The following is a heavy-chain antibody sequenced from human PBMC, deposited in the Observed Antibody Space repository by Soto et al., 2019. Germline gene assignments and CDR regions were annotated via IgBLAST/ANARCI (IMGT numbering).Heavy chain of an antibody. D-gene: IGHD4-17*01. CDR3: ARFYTVTAFDI. Sequence: SQTLSLTCAVYVGSFSAYYWSWIRQPAGKGLEWLGRIYTSGSTNYNPSLKSRVTMSVDTSKNQFSLKLSPVTAADTAVYYCARFYTVTAFDIWGQGTMVTVSS. J-gene: IGHJ3*02. CDR1: VGSFSAYY. V-gene: IGHV4-59*10. CDR2: IYTSGST.